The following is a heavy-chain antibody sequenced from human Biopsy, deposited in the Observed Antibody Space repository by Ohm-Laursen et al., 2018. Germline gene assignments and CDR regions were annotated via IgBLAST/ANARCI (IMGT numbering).Heavy chain of an antibody. CDR3: ARDYDTSGYYYDS. J-gene: IGHJ5*01. D-gene: IGHD3-22*01. CDR2: IFYRGST. CDR1: GGSISNNNYY. Sequence: GTLSLTCTVSGGSISNNNYYWGWIRQPPGKGLEWIGSIFYRGSTHYKPSLKSRVNISVDTSKNQFSLELNSVTAADTAVYYCARDYDTSGYYYDSWGQGTLVTVSS. V-gene: IGHV4-39*01.